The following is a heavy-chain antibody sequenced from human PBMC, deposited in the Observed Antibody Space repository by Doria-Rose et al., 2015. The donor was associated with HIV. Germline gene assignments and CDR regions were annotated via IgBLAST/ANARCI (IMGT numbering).Heavy chain of an antibody. D-gene: IGHD3-3*01. CDR2: IYFSGST. J-gene: IGHJ6*03. CDR1: ISSGGHY. Sequence: ISSGGHYWSWIRQHPGKGLEWIGYIYFSGSTYFNPSLKSRVTISVDTPKNKFSLRLTSVTAADTAVYYCARVEDFYYMDVWGKGTTVTVSS. CDR3: ARVEDFYYMDV. V-gene: IGHV4-31*02.